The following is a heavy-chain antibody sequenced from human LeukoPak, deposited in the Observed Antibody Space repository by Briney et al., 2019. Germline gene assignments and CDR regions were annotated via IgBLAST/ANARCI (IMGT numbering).Heavy chain of an antibody. CDR3: ARASYSYDISGWVPFDY. D-gene: IGHD3-22*01. V-gene: IGHV4-39*01. CDR1: GVSISSSNSY. J-gene: IGHJ4*02. CDR2: IYYSGNT. Sequence: SETLSLTCTVSGVSISSSNSYWGWIRQPPGKGLEWIGSIYYSGNTYYNASPKSQVSISIDTSKNQFSLRLTSVTAADTAVYYCARASYSYDISGWVPFDYWGQGTLVTVSS.